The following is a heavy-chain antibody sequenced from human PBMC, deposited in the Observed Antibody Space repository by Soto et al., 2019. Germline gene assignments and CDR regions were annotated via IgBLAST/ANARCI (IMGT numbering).Heavy chain of an antibody. V-gene: IGHV3-66*01. Sequence: EVQLVESGGGLVQSGESLRLSCEASGFTVSSNYMSWVRQAPGKGLEWVSVLYGAGSTYYADSVKDRFTISRDNSXXTLYRQMNSLRVDDTDVYYCARVSPGRHDITHFDYWGQGILVTVSS. J-gene: IGHJ4*02. CDR2: LYGAGST. CDR3: ARVSPGRHDITHFDY. D-gene: IGHD3-9*01. CDR1: GFTVSSNY.